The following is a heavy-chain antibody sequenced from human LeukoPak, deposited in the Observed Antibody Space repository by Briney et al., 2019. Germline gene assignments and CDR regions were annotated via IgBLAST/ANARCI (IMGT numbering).Heavy chain of an antibody. CDR3: ARDRKLRYGMDV. Sequence: ASVKVSCKASGYTFTSYYMHWVRQAPGQGLEWMGIINPSGGSTSCAQKFQGRVTMTRDTSTSTVYMELSSLRSEDTAVYYCARDRKLRYGMDVWGQGTTVTVSS. CDR2: INPSGGST. D-gene: IGHD1-14*01. V-gene: IGHV1-46*01. CDR1: GYTFTSYY. J-gene: IGHJ6*02.